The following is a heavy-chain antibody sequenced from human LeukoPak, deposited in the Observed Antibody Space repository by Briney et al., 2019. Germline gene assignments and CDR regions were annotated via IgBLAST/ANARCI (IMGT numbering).Heavy chain of an antibody. CDR3: AREPLGDYVDY. CDR1: GGSFSGYY. Sequence: SETLSLTCAVYGGSFSGYYWSWIRQPPGKGLEWIGEINHSGSTNYNPSLKSRVTISVDTSKNQFSLKLSSVTAADTAVYYCAREPLGDYVDYWGQGTLVTVSS. CDR2: INHSGST. V-gene: IGHV4-34*01. J-gene: IGHJ4*02.